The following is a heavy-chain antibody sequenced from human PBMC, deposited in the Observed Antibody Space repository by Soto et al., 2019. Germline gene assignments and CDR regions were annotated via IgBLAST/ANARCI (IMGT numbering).Heavy chain of an antibody. D-gene: IGHD1-26*01. CDR3: ARDLGAGVRYYYYMDV. J-gene: IGHJ6*03. Sequence: ASVKVSCKASGYTFTSYGISWVRQAPGQGLEWMGWISAYNGNTNYAQKLQGRVTITTDKSTSTAYMELRSLRSEDTAVYYCARDLGAGVRYYYYMDVWGKGTTVTVSS. CDR2: ISAYNGNT. CDR1: GYTFTSYG. V-gene: IGHV1-18*01.